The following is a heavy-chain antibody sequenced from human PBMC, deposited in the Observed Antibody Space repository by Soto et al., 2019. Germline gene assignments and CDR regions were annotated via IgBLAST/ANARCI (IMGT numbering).Heavy chain of an antibody. CDR1: GGSISSSIYF. D-gene: IGHD1-26*01. J-gene: IGHJ6*02. CDR2: IYYSGST. V-gene: IGHV4-39*01. Sequence: PSETLSLTCTVSGGSISSSIYFWGWIRQPPGKGLEWIGSIYYSGSTYYNSSLKSRVTISVDTSRNQFSLKLTSVTAADTVVYYCARSVGDYYYGMDVWGQGTTVTVSS. CDR3: ARSVGDYYYGMDV.